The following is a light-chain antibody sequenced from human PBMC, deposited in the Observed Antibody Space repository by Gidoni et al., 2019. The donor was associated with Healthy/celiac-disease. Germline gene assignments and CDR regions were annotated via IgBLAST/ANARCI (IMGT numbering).Light chain of an antibody. J-gene: IGKJ5*01. CDR3: QQSYSTPIT. Sequence: EITMSQSPSSLSASVGDSVTITCRASQSISSYLNWYQQKPGKAPKLLIYAASSLQSGVPSRFSGSGSGTDFTLTISSLQPEDFATYYCQQSYSTPITFGQGTRLEIK. CDR1: QSISSY. CDR2: AAS. V-gene: IGKV1-39*01.